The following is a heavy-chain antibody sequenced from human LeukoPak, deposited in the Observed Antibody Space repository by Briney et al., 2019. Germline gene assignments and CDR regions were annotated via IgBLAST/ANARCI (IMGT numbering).Heavy chain of an antibody. D-gene: IGHD2-2*01. CDR1: GYTFTSYD. CDR3: AREDQLLRRWFDP. V-gene: IGHV1-8*01. Sequence: ASVKVSCKASGYTFTSYDINWVRQATGQGLEWMGWMNPNSGNTDYAQKFQGRVTMTRNTSISTAYMELSSLRSEDTAVYYCAREDQLLRRWFDPWGQGTLVTVSS. J-gene: IGHJ5*02. CDR2: MNPNSGNT.